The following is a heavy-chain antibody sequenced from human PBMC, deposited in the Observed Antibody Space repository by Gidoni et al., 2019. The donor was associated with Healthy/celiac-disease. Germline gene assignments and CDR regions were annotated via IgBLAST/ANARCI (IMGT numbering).Heavy chain of an antibody. CDR1: GFPFADSC. CDR3: ARDLVVVAAYPTRLEHDAFDI. CDR2: INWNGGST. J-gene: IGHJ3*02. Sequence: EVQLVESGGGVVRPGGSLRLSCAASGFPFADSCMSWVRQAPGKGLEWGSGINWNGGSTGYADSVKGRFTISRDNAKNSLYLQMNRLRAEDTALYYCARDLVVVAAYPTRLEHDAFDIWGQGTMVAVSS. V-gene: IGHV3-20*04. D-gene: IGHD2-15*01.